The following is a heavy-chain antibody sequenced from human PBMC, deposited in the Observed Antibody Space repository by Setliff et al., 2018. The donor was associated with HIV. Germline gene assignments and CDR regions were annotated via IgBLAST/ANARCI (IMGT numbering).Heavy chain of an antibody. V-gene: IGHV1-18*01. CDR2: ISAYNGNT. D-gene: IGHD6-19*01. J-gene: IGHJ6*03. CDR3: ARNPRIAVAGTDYYYYMDV. Sequence: ASVKVSCKASGYTFTSYGISWVRQAPGQGLEWMGWISAYNGNTNYAQKFQGRVTMTRDTSTSTVYMELSSLRSEDTAVYYCARNPRIAVAGTDYYYYMDVWGKGTTVTVSS. CDR1: GYTFTSYG.